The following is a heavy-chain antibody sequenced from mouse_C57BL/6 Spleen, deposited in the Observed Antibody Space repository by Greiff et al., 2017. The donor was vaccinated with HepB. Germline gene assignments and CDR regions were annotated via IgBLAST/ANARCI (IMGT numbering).Heavy chain of an antibody. Sequence: QVQLKQPGAELVKPGASVKMSCKASGYTFTSYWITWVKQRPGQGLEWIGDIYPGSGSTNYNEKFKSKATLTVDTSSSTAYMQLSSLTSEDSAVYYCARERTGTDWYFDVWGTGTTVTVSS. D-gene: IGHD4-1*01. CDR1: GYTFTSYW. J-gene: IGHJ1*03. CDR3: ARERTGTDWYFDV. V-gene: IGHV1-55*01. CDR2: IYPGSGST.